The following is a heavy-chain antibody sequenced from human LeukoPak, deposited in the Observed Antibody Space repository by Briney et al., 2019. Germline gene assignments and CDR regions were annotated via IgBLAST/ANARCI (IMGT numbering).Heavy chain of an antibody. J-gene: IGHJ4*02. V-gene: IGHV3-64*01. D-gene: IGHD3-9*01. CDR3: AKQDGVAAFSLD. Sequence: GGSLRLSCAASGFTFSSYAMHWVRQAPGKGLEYVSAISSNGGSTYYANSVKGRFTISRDNSKNTLYLQMNSLRAEDTAVYYCAKQDGVAAFSLDWGQGTLVTVSS. CDR2: ISSNGGST. CDR1: GFTFSSYA.